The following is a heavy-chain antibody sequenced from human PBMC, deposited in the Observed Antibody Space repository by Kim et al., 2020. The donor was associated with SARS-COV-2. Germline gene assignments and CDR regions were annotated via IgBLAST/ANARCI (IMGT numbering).Heavy chain of an antibody. CDR1: GFTFSNYW. Sequence: GGSLRLSCAVSGFTFSNYWMTWIRQTPGKGLEWVATIKEDGSEKYYVDSVKGRFTISRDNAKNSLYLQMNTLRAEDTAVYYCVTFRMAAPFDSWGRGTLVTVSS. J-gene: IGHJ4*02. V-gene: IGHV3-7*03. CDR3: VTFRMAAPFDS. CDR2: IKEDGSEK. D-gene: IGHD2-15*01.